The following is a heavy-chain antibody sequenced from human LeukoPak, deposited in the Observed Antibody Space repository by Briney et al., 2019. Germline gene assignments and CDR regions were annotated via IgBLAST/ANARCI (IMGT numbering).Heavy chain of an antibody. CDR3: AKEGRREWFGELLPQAYYYYMDV. J-gene: IGHJ6*03. CDR2: ISGSGGST. CDR1: GFTFSSYA. D-gene: IGHD3-10*01. Sequence: GGSLRLSCAASGFTFSSYAMSWVRQAPGKGLEWVSAISGSGGSTYYADSVKGRFTISRDNSKNTLYLQMNSLRAEDTAVYYCAKEGRREWFGELLPQAYYYYMDVWGKGTTVTISS. V-gene: IGHV3-23*01.